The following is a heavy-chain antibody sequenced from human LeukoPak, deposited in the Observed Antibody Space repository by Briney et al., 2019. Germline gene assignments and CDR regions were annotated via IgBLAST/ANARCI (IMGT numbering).Heavy chain of an antibody. CDR2: IYPRDGST. CDR1: GYSFTSNY. V-gene: IGHV1-46*01. J-gene: IGHJ4*02. Sequence: ASVKVSCKASGYSFTSNYIHWVRQAPGQGLEWMGMIYPRDGSTGYAQRFQDRVTVTRDTSTSTVHMELSGLRSEDTAVYYCARDQEGFDYWGQGTQVTVSS. CDR3: ARDQEGFDY.